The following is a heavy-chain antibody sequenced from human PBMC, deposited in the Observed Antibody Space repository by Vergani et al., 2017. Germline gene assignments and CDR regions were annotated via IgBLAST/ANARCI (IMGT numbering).Heavy chain of an antibody. CDR3: ARHTTYTDS. D-gene: IGHD1-1*01. V-gene: IGHV5-51*01. CDR1: EYSFGNYW. Sequence: EVELVQSGPEMRKPGESLKISCKGSEYSFGNYWIVWVRQMPGKGLEWMGIIYPADSDTRYSPSFQGQVTTSADKSISTAFLQWDSLKASDTALYYCARHTTYTDSWGQGTLVTVSS. CDR2: IYPADSDT. J-gene: IGHJ4*02.